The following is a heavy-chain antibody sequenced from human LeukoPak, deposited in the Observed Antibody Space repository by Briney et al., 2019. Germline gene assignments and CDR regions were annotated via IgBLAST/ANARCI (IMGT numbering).Heavy chain of an antibody. CDR3: ARAGGSSTFNWFDR. Sequence: GGSLRLACAASGFSFSSYSMNWVRQPPGKGPEWVSFISSGGMSTDYAASVQGRFTISRDNSEDSLFLQLNSLRADDTAVYYCARAGGSSTFNWFDRWGQGTLVTVSS. CDR1: GFSFSSYS. J-gene: IGHJ5*02. D-gene: IGHD2-15*01. CDR2: ISSGGMST. V-gene: IGHV3-21*01.